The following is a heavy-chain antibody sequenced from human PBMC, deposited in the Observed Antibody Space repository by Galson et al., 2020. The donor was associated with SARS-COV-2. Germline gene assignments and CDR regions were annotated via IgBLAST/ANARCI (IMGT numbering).Heavy chain of an antibody. CDR1: GGSISSGGYY. D-gene: IGHD6-6*01. CDR2: IYYSGST. Sequence: SETLSLTCTVSGGSISSGGYYWSWIRQHPGKGLEWIGYIYYSGSTYYNPSLKSRVTISVDTSKNQFSLKLSSVTAAATAVYYCARVGDLIAARTDFDYWGQGTLVTVSS. J-gene: IGHJ4*02. V-gene: IGHV4-31*03. CDR3: ARVGDLIAARTDFDY.